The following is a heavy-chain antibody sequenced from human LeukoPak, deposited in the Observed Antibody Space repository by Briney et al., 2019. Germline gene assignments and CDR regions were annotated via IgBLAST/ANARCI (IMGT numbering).Heavy chain of an antibody. J-gene: IGHJ6*04. CDR2: IWYDGSIK. D-gene: IGHD5-24*01. CDR1: GFSFSDYG. CDR3: ARDAASDGSHYGMDV. V-gene: IGHV3-33*01. Sequence: GRSLRLSCAASGFSFSDYGMHWVRQAPGKGLEWVAVIWYDGSIKNYADSVEGRLTISRDNSNNMLYLQMHSLRVEDTAVYYCARDAASDGSHYGMDVWGEGTTVIVSS.